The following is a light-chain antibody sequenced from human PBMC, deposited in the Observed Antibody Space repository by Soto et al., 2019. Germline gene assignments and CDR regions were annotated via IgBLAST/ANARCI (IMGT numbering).Light chain of an antibody. CDR3: QQYNSWPLT. CDR2: GTS. J-gene: IGKJ4*01. Sequence: VMTQSPATLSVSPGERATLSCRASQSVGSNLAWYQQKPGQAPSLLIRGTSTRASGVPARFSGSRSGTEFTLTISSLQSEDFAVYYCQQYNSWPLTFGGGTKVEIK. CDR1: QSVGSN. V-gene: IGKV3-15*01.